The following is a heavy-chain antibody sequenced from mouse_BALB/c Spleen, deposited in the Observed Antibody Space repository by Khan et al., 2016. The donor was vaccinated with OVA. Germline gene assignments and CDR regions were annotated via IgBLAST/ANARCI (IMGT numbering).Heavy chain of an antibody. Sequence: EVELVESGGDVVKPGGSLKLSCAASGFTFSTYGMSWVRQTPDKRLEWVATISTGGHYTYYSDTVKGRFTISRDNAKNTLYLQMSSLKSEDTAMYDSAIHAYYYDSEGFAYWGQGTLVTVSA. CDR3: AIHAYYYDSEGFAY. D-gene: IGHD1-1*01. V-gene: IGHV5-6*01. CDR2: ISTGGHYT. CDR1: GFTFSTYG. J-gene: IGHJ3*01.